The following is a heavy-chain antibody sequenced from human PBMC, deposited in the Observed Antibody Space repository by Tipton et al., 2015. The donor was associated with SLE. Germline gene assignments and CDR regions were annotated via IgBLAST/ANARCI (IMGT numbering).Heavy chain of an antibody. V-gene: IGHV4-4*07. CDR3: ARSESYYSALTY. CDR1: GGSISNSY. CDR2: IYFSGNT. J-gene: IGHJ4*02. D-gene: IGHD1-26*01. Sequence: LRLSCTVSGGSISNSYWSWIRQPAGKGLEWIGRIYFSGNTNYNPSLKSRVSMSVDTAKNQFSLKLTSVTAADTAVYYCARSESYYSALTYWGQGTLVTVSS.